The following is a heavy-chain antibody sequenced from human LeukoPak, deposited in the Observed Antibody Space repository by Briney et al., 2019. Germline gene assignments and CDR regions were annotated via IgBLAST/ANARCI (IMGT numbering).Heavy chain of an antibody. Sequence: GASVKVSYKVSGYTLTELSMHWVRQAPGKGLEWMGGFDPEDGETIYAQKFQGRVTMTEDTSTDTAYMELSSLRSEDTAVYYCARDSYGDYHPPFDYWGQGTLVTVSS. V-gene: IGHV1-24*01. CDR1: GYTLTELS. J-gene: IGHJ4*02. CDR2: FDPEDGET. D-gene: IGHD4-17*01. CDR3: ARDSYGDYHPPFDY.